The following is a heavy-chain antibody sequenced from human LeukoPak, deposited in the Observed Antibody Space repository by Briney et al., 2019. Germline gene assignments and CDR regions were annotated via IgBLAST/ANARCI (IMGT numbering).Heavy chain of an antibody. CDR2: IYNSGNT. D-gene: IGHD4-17*01. CDR3: ARGGTTVTPGLLWFDP. V-gene: IGHV4-39*07. CDR1: GGSISSSSYY. J-gene: IGHJ5*02. Sequence: PSETLSLTCIVSGGSISSSSYYWGWIRQPPGKGLEWIGSIYNSGNTYYNPSLKSRVTISVDTSKNQFSLKLSSVTAADTAVYYCARGGTTVTPGLLWFDPWGQGTLVTVSS.